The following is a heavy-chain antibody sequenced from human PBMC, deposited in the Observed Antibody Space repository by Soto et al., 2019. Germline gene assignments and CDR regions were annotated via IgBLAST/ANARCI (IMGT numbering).Heavy chain of an antibody. CDR2: IYNEFT. Sequence: EVQLVESGGGLVQPGGSLRLSCVASGFTVTDIYMNWVRQAPGKGLEWVSVIYNEFTDYADSVRGRFSISTDSSKNALYLQMTSVRAEDSAVYYCVREPRYCSGGSCSIMGDAFDIWGQGTMVTVSS. D-gene: IGHD2-15*01. CDR3: VREPRYCSGGSCSIMGDAFDI. V-gene: IGHV3-66*01. J-gene: IGHJ3*02. CDR1: GFTVTDIY.